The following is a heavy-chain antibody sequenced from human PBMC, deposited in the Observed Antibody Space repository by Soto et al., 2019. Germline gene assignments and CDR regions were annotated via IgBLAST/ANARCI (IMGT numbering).Heavy chain of an antibody. Sequence: PSETLSLTCAVSGGSISSSNWWSWVRQPPGKGLEWIGEIYHSGSTNYNPSLKSRVTISVDKSKNQFSLKPSSVTAADTAVYYCAKALQGNYYYSGMDVWGQGTTVTVSS. V-gene: IGHV4-4*02. J-gene: IGHJ6*02. CDR1: GGSISSSNW. CDR3: AKALQGNYYYSGMDV. CDR2: IYHSGST.